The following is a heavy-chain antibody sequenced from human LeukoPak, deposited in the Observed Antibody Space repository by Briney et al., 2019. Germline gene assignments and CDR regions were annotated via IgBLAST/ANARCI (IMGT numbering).Heavy chain of an antibody. V-gene: IGHV3-23*01. J-gene: IGHJ4*02. CDR2: ISGSGGST. CDR3: AKERRSTMRVVAVTRLDY. D-gene: IGHD3-22*01. Sequence: PGGSLRLSCTASGFTFVSYAMNWVRQAPGKGLEWVSGISGSGGSTFYADSVKGRFTISRDNSKNTLYLQMNSLRAEDTAVDYCAKERRSTMRVVAVTRLDYWGQGSLVTVSS. CDR1: GFTFVSYA.